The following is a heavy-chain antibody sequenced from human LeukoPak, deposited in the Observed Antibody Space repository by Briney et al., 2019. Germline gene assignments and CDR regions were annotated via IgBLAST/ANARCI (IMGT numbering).Heavy chain of an antibody. Sequence: GASVNVSCKASGYTYTGYYMHWVRQAPGQGLEWMGWINPNSGGTNYAQKFQGRVTMTRDTSISTAYMELSRLRSDDTAVYYCARVGLLYYYYGMDVWGQGTTVTVSS. J-gene: IGHJ6*02. V-gene: IGHV1-2*02. CDR3: ARVGLLYYYYGMDV. D-gene: IGHD2-21*02. CDR2: INPNSGGT. CDR1: GYTYTGYY.